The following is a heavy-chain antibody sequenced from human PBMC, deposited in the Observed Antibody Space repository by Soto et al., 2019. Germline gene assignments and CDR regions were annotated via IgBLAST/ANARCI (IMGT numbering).Heavy chain of an antibody. CDR3: ARDSKNYYYMDV. CDR1: GFTFSSYG. J-gene: IGHJ6*03. CDR2: IWYDGSNK. V-gene: IGHV3-33*01. Sequence: VGSLRLSYAASGFTFSSYGMHWVRQAPGKGLEWVAVIWYDGSNKYYADSVKGRFTISRDNSKNTLYLQMNSLRAEDTAVYYCARDSKNYYYMDVWGKGTTVTVSS.